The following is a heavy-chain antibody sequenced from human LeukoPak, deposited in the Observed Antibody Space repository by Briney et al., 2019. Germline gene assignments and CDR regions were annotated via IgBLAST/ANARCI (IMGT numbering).Heavy chain of an antibody. V-gene: IGHV1-24*01. CDR2: FDPEDGET. CDR3: ATWYSSSWSPFDY. CDR1: GYTLTELS. Sequence: ASVKVSCKVSGYTLTELSMHWVRQAPGKGLEWMGGFDPEDGETIYAQKFQGGVTMTEDTSTDTAYMELSSLRSEDTAVYYCATWYSSSWSPFDYWGQGTLVTVSS. D-gene: IGHD6-13*01. J-gene: IGHJ4*02.